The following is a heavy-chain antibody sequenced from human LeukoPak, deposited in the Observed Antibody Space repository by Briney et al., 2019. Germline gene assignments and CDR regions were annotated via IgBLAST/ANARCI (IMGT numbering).Heavy chain of an antibody. CDR2: INHSGST. CDR1: GGSFRGYY. CDR3: ARPPPRRLFHTHT. V-gene: IGHV4-34*01. Sequence: SLQTLSLSCAVSGGSFRGYYCSSIRQPPGKGLEWSGEINHSGSTNSNPSPKSRVTISVDASKNQFSLELSSVSAADAAVYYCARPPPRRLFHTHTWGQGTLVTVSS. D-gene: IGHD3-22*01. J-gene: IGHJ5*02.